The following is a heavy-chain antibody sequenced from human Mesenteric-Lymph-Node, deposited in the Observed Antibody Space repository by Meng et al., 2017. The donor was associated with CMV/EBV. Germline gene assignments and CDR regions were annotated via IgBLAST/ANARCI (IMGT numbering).Heavy chain of an antibody. CDR1: GFTFSNYW. V-gene: IGHV3-74*01. CDR2: INSDGNSV. D-gene: IGHD3-10*01. CDR3: AEGSGSYAPLDY. J-gene: IGHJ4*02. Sequence: GESLKISCAASGFTFSNYWMHWVRQAPGKGLVWVSHINSDGNSVTYAESVKGRFTISRDNAKNTVYLQISSLRAEDTAVYYCAEGSGSYAPLDYWGQGTLVTVSS.